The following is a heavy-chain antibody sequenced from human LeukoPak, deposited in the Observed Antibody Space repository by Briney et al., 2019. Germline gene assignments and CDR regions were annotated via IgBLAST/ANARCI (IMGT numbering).Heavy chain of an antibody. Sequence: GGSLRLSCAASGFTFSSYSMNWVRQPPGKGLEWVSNIGTSSTTIYYADSVKGRFTISRDNAKNSLYLQMNSLRADDTAVYYCARFAAGGSYYYYMDVWGKGTTVTISS. V-gene: IGHV3-48*01. CDR2: IGTSSTTI. D-gene: IGHD6-25*01. CDR3: ARFAAGGSYYYYMDV. J-gene: IGHJ6*03. CDR1: GFTFSSYS.